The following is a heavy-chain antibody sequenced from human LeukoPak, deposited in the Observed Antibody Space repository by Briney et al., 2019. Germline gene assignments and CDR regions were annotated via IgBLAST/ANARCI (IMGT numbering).Heavy chain of an antibody. CDR3: ARDLSSHDFWSGYFGY. CDR2: ISSSSSTI. V-gene: IGHV3-48*01. D-gene: IGHD3-3*01. J-gene: IGHJ4*02. CDR1: GFTFSSYA. Sequence: GGSLRLSCAASGFTFSSYAMNWVRQAPGKGLEWVSYISSSSSTIYYADSVKGRFTISRDNAKNSLYLQMNSLRAEDTAVYYCARDLSSHDFWSGYFGYWGQGTLVTVSS.